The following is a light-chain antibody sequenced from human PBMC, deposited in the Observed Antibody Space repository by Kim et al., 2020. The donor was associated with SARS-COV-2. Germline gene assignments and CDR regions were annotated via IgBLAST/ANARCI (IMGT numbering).Light chain of an antibody. CDR3: MQASQTIT. J-gene: IGKJ5*01. V-gene: IGKV2-28*01. Sequence: DIVMTQSPLSLPVTPGEPASISCRSSQSLLYSDGNTYLEWYLKKPGQSPQLLIYLVSNRASGVPDRFSGSGSGTDFTLKITRVEAEDVGVYYCMQASQTITFGPGTRLEIK. CDR2: LVS. CDR1: QSLLYSDGNTY.